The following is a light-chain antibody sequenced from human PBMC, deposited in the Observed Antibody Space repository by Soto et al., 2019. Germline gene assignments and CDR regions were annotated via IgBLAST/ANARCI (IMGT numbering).Light chain of an antibody. V-gene: IGLV2-14*03. CDR2: DVT. J-gene: IGLJ1*01. CDR3: SSYTSSGTYV. CDR1: SSDIGAYQY. Sequence: QSVLTQPASVSGSPGQSITLSCTGSSSDIGAYQYVCWYQQHPGKVPKLLIYDVTDRPSGVSDRFSGSKSGNPASLTIYGLQAEDESDYYCSSYTSSGTYVFGPGTKLTVL.